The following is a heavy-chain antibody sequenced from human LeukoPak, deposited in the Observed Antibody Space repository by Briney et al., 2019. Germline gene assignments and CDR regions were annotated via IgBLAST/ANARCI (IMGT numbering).Heavy chain of an antibody. CDR3: MKDRGYSYGEGGY. CDR2: ISSNGGST. Sequence: GGSLRLSCSASGFTFSSYAMHWVRQAPGKGLEYVSAISSNGGSTYYADSVKGRFTISRDNSKNTLYLQMSSLRAEDTAVYYCMKDRGYSYGEGGYWGQGTLVTVSS. CDR1: GFTFSSYA. V-gene: IGHV3-64D*06. D-gene: IGHD5-18*01. J-gene: IGHJ4*02.